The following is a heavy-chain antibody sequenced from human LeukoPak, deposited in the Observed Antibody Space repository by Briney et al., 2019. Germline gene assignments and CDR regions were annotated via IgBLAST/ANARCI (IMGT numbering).Heavy chain of an antibody. V-gene: IGHV1-69*05. CDR1: GGTFSSYA. Sequence: GASVKVSCKASGGTFSSYAISWVRQAPGQGLEWMGGTIPIFGTANYAQKFQGRDTITTDESTSTAYMELSSLRSEDTAVYYCARAGVPSYYYYMDVWGKGTTVTVSS. D-gene: IGHD3-10*01. CDR2: TIPIFGTA. CDR3: ARAGVPSYYYYMDV. J-gene: IGHJ6*03.